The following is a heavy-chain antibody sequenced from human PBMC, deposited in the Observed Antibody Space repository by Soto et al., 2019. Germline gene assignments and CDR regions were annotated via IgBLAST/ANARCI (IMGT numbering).Heavy chain of an antibody. J-gene: IGHJ4*02. D-gene: IGHD6-13*01. CDR2: IHYSGTT. CDR1: GGSMRNYF. CDR3: ATGEASSRNLAPYYLDF. V-gene: IGHV4-59*01. Sequence: SETLSLTCTVSGGSMRNYFWTWIRQPPGKGLEWIGYIHYSGTTSFFPSYNPSLRSRVTISEDTSKNQFSLKLLSVTTADTAVYFCATGEASSRNLAPYYLDFWGQGTLVTVSS.